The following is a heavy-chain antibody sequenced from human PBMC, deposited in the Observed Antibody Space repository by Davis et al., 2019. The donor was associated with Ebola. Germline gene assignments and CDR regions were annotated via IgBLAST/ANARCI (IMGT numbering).Heavy chain of an antibody. D-gene: IGHD3-22*01. CDR3: ARDFDRVRE. CDR2: INTDGGRT. J-gene: IGHJ4*02. Sequence: GESLKISCAASGFTFSSYCMHWVRQGPGKGLVWVSRINTDGGRTGYADSVKGRFTISRDNAKNTLYLQMNSLKAEDTAVYYCARDFDRVREWGQGTQVTVSS. V-gene: IGHV3-74*01. CDR1: GFTFSSYC.